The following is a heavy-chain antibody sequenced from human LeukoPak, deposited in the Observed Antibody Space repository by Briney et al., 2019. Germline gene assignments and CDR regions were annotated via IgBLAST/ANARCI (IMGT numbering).Heavy chain of an antibody. Sequence: ASVKVSCKASGYTFTRHYMNWVRQAPGQGLEWMGKINPSSGGTGYAQKFQGRVTMTRNTSTSTAYMELTSLRPEDTAVYYCARDGLYCTNGVCSSDIWGQGTLVTVSS. D-gene: IGHD2-8*01. CDR2: INPSSGGT. CDR3: ARDGLYCTNGVCSSDI. J-gene: IGHJ3*02. V-gene: IGHV1-46*01. CDR1: GYTFTRHY.